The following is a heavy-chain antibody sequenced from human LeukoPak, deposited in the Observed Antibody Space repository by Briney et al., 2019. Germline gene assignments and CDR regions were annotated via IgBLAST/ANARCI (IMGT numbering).Heavy chain of an antibody. CDR2: VYYGGST. Sequence: SETLSLTCTVSGGSISDYYWGWIRQPPGKGLEWIGSVYYGGSTYYNPSLKSRVTISVDTSKNQFSLKLSSVTAADTAVYYCARRESSGIVVVAGGFDNWGQGTLVTVSS. J-gene: IGHJ4*02. D-gene: IGHD6-19*01. CDR3: ARRESSGIVVVAGGFDN. CDR1: GGSISDYY. V-gene: IGHV4-39*01.